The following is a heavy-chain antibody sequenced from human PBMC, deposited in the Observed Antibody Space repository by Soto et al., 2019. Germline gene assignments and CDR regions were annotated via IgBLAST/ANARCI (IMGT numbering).Heavy chain of an antibody. CDR1: GFTFSSYA. CDR2: ISYDGSNK. CDR3: AGATVTTWGYYYYGMDV. D-gene: IGHD4-17*01. V-gene: IGHV3-30-3*01. J-gene: IGHJ6*02. Sequence: QVQLVESGGGVVQPGRSLRLSCAASGFTFSSYAMHWVRQAPGKGLEWVAVISYDGSNKYYADSVKGRFTISRDNSKNTLYLQMNSLRAEDTAVYYCAGATVTTWGYYYYGMDVWGQGTTVTVSS.